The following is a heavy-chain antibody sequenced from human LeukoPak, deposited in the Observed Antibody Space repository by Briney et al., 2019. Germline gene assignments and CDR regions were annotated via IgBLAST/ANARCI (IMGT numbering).Heavy chain of an antibody. V-gene: IGHV3-48*01. CDR2: ISSSSNTI. J-gene: IGHJ3*02. CDR3: ARDRAWGNDAFDI. Sequence: TGGSLRLSCTASGFSFSSYSMNWVRQAPGKGLEWVSYISSSSNTIYYADSVKGRFTISRDNAKNSLYLQMNSLRAEDTAVYYCARDRAWGNDAFDIWGQGTMVTVSS. D-gene: IGHD3-16*01. CDR1: GFSFSSYS.